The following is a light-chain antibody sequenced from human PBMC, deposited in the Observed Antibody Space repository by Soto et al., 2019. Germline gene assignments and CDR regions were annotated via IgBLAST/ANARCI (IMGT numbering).Light chain of an antibody. CDR3: QQYSSPPRT. CDR1: QSVGSY. V-gene: IGKV3-20*01. Sequence: EIVLTQSPGSLSLSPGERATLSCWARQSVGSYLAWYQQKPGQAPRLLIYAASSRATGFPDRFSGSGSGTDFSLTISRLEPEDSAVYYCQQYSSPPRTFGQGTKVEIK. CDR2: AAS. J-gene: IGKJ1*01.